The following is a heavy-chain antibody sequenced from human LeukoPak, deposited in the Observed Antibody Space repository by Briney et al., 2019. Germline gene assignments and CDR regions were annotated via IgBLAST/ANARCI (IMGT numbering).Heavy chain of an antibody. Sequence: ASVKVSCKASGGTFSSYAISWVRQAPGQGLEWMGGIIPIFGTANYAQKFQGRVTMTRNTSISTAYMELSSLRSEDTAVYYCARVVAGTLGTFDYWGQGTLVTVSS. CDR1: GGTFSSYA. V-gene: IGHV1-69*05. CDR2: IIPIFGTA. J-gene: IGHJ4*02. D-gene: IGHD6-19*01. CDR3: ARVVAGTLGTFDY.